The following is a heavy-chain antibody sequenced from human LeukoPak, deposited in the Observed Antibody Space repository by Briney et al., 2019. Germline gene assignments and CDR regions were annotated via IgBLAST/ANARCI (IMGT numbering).Heavy chain of an antibody. CDR1: DGFVSDYY. CDR3: ASRKLGNDY. CDR2: IYYTGT. D-gene: IGHD7-27*01. J-gene: IGHJ4*02. Sequence: SETLSLTCTVSDGFVSDYYWSWIRQSPGKGLEWIGYIYYTGTSYNPSLKSRVTISADTSKNQFSLNLSSVTAADTAVYYCASRKLGNDYWGQGTLVTVSS. V-gene: IGHV4-59*02.